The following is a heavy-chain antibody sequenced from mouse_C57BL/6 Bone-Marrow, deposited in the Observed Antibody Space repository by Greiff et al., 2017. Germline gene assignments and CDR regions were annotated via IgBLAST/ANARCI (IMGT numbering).Heavy chain of an antibody. V-gene: IGHV1-63*01. CDR2: FFLGGGYT. Sequence: LKQPGAEWVRPGTPVKMSCKAPGSPSPAIGLGWLKRRPGHGLEWFGEFFLGGGYTNINETSKGKATLTANKTSSTAYMQFSSMRSVDSAVYYCARVRFTSEVDWYFDGWGTGTTVTVSS. J-gene: IGHJ1*03. CDR1: GSPSPAIG. D-gene: IGHD1-1*01. CDR3: ARVRFTSEVDWYFDG.